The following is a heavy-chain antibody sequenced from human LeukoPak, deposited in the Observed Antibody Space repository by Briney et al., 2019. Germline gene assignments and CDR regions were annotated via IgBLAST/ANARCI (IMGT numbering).Heavy chain of an antibody. Sequence: GGSLRLSCAASGFTFSSYAMSWVRQAPGKGLEWVSAISGSGGSTYYADSVKGRFTISRDNSKNTLYLQMNSLRAEDTDVYYCAKEGQRSSGSYYVYWGQGTLVTVSS. CDR3: AKEGQRSSGSYYVY. J-gene: IGHJ4*02. CDR1: GFTFSSYA. V-gene: IGHV3-23*01. D-gene: IGHD3-10*01. CDR2: ISGSGGST.